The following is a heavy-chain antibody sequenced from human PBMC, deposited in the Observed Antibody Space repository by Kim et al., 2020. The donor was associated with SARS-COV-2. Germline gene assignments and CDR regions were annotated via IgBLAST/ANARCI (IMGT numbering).Heavy chain of an antibody. J-gene: IGHJ4*02. CDR3: ARDEMKEYSSSRYWDY. Sequence: GGSLRLSCAASGFTFSSYWMSWVRQAPGKGLEWVANIKQDGSEKYYVDSVKGRFTISRDNAKNSLYLQMNSLRAEDTAVYYCARDEMKEYSSSRYWDYWGQGTLVTVSS. V-gene: IGHV3-7*01. D-gene: IGHD6-6*01. CDR2: IKQDGSEK. CDR1: GFTFSSYW.